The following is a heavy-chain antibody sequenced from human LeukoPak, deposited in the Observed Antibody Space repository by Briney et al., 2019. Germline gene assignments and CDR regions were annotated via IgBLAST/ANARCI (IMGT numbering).Heavy chain of an antibody. CDR2: INYSGST. CDR1: GGSINAYY. CDR3: ARVGRGDHTWGSYSFDY. J-gene: IGHJ4*02. Sequence: SETLSLTCTVSGGSINAYYRSWIRQSPGKGLEWIGYINYSGSTNYNPSLKSRVTISLDTSMNHFSLRLTSVTAADTAVYYCARVGRGDHTWGSYSFDYWGQGTLVTVSS. D-gene: IGHD3-16*01. V-gene: IGHV4-59*01.